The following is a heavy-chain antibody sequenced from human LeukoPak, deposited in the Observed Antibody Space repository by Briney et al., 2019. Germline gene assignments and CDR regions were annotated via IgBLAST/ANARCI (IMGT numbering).Heavy chain of an antibody. J-gene: IGHJ5*02. CDR1: GFTFSSYG. V-gene: IGHV3-33*01. D-gene: IGHD3-10*01. CDR3: ARDSGYYGSGSYYPSLKGGWFDP. Sequence: PGGSLRLSCAASGFTFSSYGMHWVRQAPGKGLEWVAVIWYDGSNKYYADSVKGRFTISRDNSKNTLYLQMNSLRAEDTAVYYCARDSGYYGSGSYYPSLKGGWFDPWGQGTLVTVSS. CDR2: IWYDGSNK.